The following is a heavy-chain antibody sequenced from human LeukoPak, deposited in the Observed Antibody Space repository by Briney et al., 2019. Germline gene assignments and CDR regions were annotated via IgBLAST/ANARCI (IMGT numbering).Heavy chain of an antibody. CDR3: GREIQAPGKTLEY. CDR2: ISYDGSNK. J-gene: IGHJ4*02. V-gene: IGHV3-30*03. CDR1: GFTFSSYG. Sequence: PGGSLRLSCAASGFTFSSYGMHWVRQAPGKGLEWVAVISYDGSNKYYADSVKGRFTISRDNAKNTLYLQMNSLRGEDTAVYYCGREIQAPGKTLEYWGQGTLVTVSS.